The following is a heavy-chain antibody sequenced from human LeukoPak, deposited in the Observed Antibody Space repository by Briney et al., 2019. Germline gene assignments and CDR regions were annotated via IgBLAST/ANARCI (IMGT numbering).Heavy chain of an antibody. CDR3: ARAVVVAATPGYYGMDV. Sequence: SETLSLTCAVYGGSFSGYYWSWIRQPPGKGLEWIGEINHSGSTNYNPSLKSRVTISVDTSKNQFSLKLSSVTAADTAVYYCARAVVVAATPGYYGMDVWGQGTTVTVSS. V-gene: IGHV4-34*01. CDR2: INHSGST. J-gene: IGHJ6*02. D-gene: IGHD2-15*01. CDR1: GGSFSGYY.